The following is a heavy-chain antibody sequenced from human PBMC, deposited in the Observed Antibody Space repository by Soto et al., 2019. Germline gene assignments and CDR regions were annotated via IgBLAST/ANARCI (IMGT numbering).Heavy chain of an antibody. Sequence: QVQLLQSGAEVKKPGSSVKVSCMTSAGTFSSYATSWVRQAPGQGLEWMGGIIPMFGTTNYSQNFQGRVTINADESTSIAYIELNSMNSDDTAVYCCARNRIAAAYNHYYYYGMDSWGLGTTVTVSS. D-gene: IGHD6-13*01. V-gene: IGHV1-69*12. J-gene: IGHJ6*02. CDR1: AGTFSSYA. CDR3: ARNRIAAAYNHYYYYGMDS. CDR2: IIPMFGTT.